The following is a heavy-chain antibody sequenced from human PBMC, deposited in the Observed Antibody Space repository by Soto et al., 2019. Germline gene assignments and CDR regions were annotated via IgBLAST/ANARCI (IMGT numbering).Heavy chain of an antibody. J-gene: IGHJ3*02. CDR2: IYYSGST. V-gene: IGHV4-31*03. CDR3: ARDPSMGAFDI. CDR1: GGSISSGGYY. Sequence: SETLSLTCTVSGGSISSGGYYWSWIRQHPGKGLEWIGYIYYSGSTYYNPSLKSRVTISVDTSKNQFSLKLSSVTAADPAVYYCARDPSMGAFDIWGQGTMVTVSS.